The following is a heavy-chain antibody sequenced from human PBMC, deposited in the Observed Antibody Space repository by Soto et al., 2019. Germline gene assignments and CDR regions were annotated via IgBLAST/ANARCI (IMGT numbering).Heavy chain of an antibody. J-gene: IGHJ6*02. CDR3: AREGYCSGGSCSYGMDV. CDR2: IIPILGIA. D-gene: IGHD2-15*01. Sequence: QVQLVQSGAEVKKPGSSVKVSCKASGGTFSSYTISWVRQAPGQGLEWMGRIIPILGIANYAQKFQGRVTITADKSXSXDYMELSSLRSEDTAVYYCAREGYCSGGSCSYGMDVWGQGTTVTVSS. CDR1: GGTFSSYT. V-gene: IGHV1-69*08.